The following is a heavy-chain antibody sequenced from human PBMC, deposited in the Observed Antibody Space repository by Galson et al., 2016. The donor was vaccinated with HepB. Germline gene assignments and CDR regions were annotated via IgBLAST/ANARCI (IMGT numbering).Heavy chain of an antibody. CDR1: GFTFSRYW. J-gene: IGHJ4*02. V-gene: IGHV3-7*01. Sequence: SLRLSCAASGFTFSRYWMSWVRQAPGKGLEWVANIDQDGRGKYYVDSVKGRFTVSRDNAKNSLYLQMSSLRAEDTAVYYCASWVGRDYWGQGTLVTVSS. CDR3: ASWVGRDY. D-gene: IGHD2-15*01. CDR2: IDQDGRGK.